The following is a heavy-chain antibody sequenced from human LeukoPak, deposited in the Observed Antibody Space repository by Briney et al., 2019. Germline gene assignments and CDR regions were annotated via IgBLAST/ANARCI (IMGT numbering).Heavy chain of an antibody. Sequence: SETLSLTCTVSGDSISSSSYYWGWIRQPPGKELEWIGSIYHSGSTYYNPSLKSRVTISVDASKNQFSLKLSSVTAADTAVYYCARVRTGTAADYFDYWGQGTLVTVSS. V-gene: IGHV4-39*07. J-gene: IGHJ4*02. D-gene: IGHD1-1*01. CDR1: GDSISSSSYY. CDR2: IYHSGST. CDR3: ARVRTGTAADYFDY.